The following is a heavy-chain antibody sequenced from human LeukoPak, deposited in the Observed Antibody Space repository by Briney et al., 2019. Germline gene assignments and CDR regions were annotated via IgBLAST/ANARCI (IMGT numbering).Heavy chain of an antibody. Sequence: PGGSLRLSCAASGFTFSSYSMNWVRQAPGKGLEWVSSISSSSSYIYYADSVKGRFTISRDNAKNSLYLQMNSLRAEDTAVYYCARVHSSSWYGYYFDYWGQGTLVTVSS. CDR2: ISSSSSYI. V-gene: IGHV3-21*01. CDR3: ARVHSSSWYGYYFDY. CDR1: GFTFSSYS. D-gene: IGHD6-13*01. J-gene: IGHJ4*02.